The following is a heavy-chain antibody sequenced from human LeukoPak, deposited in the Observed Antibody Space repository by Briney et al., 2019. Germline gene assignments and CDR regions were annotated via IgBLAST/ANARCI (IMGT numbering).Heavy chain of an antibody. CDR3: ARGSRLPLDY. CDR2: ISHSGNT. J-gene: IGHJ4*02. V-gene: IGHV4-34*01. Sequence: SETLTLTCAAYGGSFTDYYWSWIRQFPGKGLEWIGEISHSGNTNLNPSLESRVTISMGTSNYQFSLKLTSVTAADTAVYYCARGSRLPLDYWGQGSLLTVSS. CDR1: GGSFTDYY. D-gene: IGHD4-11*01.